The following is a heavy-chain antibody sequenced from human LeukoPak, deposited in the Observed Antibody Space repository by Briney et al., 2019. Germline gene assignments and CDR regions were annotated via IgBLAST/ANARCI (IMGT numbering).Heavy chain of an antibody. CDR1: GGSISSYY. CDR2: IYTSGST. CDR3: ARGFGIAARSQGAFDI. J-gene: IGHJ3*02. Sequence: KASETLSLTCTVSGGSISSYYWSWIRQPAGKGLEWIGRIYTSGSTNYNPSLKSRVTMSVDTSKNQFSLKLSSVTAADTAVYYCARGFGIAARSQGAFDIWGQGTMVTVSS. V-gene: IGHV4-4*07. D-gene: IGHD6-6*01.